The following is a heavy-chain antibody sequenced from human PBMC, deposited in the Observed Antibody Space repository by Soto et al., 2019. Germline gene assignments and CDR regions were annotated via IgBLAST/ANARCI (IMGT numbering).Heavy chain of an antibody. CDR1: GYTFTSYG. CDR2: ISAYIGNT. D-gene: IGHD6-25*01. Sequence: ASVKVSCKASGYTFTSYGISWVRQAPGQGLEWMGWISAYIGNTNYAQKLQGRVTMTTDTSTSTAYMELRSLRSDDTAVYYCARPRGYSPEYDAFDIWGQGTMVTVSS. CDR3: ARPRGYSPEYDAFDI. J-gene: IGHJ3*02. V-gene: IGHV1-18*01.